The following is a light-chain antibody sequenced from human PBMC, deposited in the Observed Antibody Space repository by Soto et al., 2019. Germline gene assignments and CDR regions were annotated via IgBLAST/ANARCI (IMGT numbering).Light chain of an antibody. V-gene: IGLV1-44*01. CDR2: TNN. Sequence: QSVLTQPPSASGTPGQRVTISCSGSSSNIGTNTVNWYQQLPGTAPKLIIYTNNQRPSGVPARFSGSKSGTSASLAISGLQSEDEADYYCSAWDDSLNGVVFGGGTQLTVL. J-gene: IGLJ2*01. CDR3: SAWDDSLNGVV. CDR1: SSNIGTNT.